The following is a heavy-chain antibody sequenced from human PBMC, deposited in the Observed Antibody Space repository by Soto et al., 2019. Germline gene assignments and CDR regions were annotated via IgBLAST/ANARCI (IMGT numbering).Heavy chain of an antibody. J-gene: IGHJ4*02. Sequence: SETLSLTCTVSGGSISSYYWSWIRQPPGKGLEWIGYIYYSGSTNYNPSLKSRVTISVDTSKNQFSLKLSSVAAADTAVYYCARGRYFDWAFDYWGQGTLVTVSS. CDR1: GGSISSYY. D-gene: IGHD3-9*01. V-gene: IGHV4-59*08. CDR2: IYYSGST. CDR3: ARGRYFDWAFDY.